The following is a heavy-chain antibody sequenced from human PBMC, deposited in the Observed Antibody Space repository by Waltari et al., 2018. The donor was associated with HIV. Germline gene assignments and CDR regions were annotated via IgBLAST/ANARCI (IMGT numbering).Heavy chain of an antibody. D-gene: IGHD3-16*01. Sequence: QVQLVQSGPEVKKPGSSVKVSCKSSGDTFGNYAISWVRQAPGQGLEWRGRIVPSLGVTTYAQILQGRVTITADGSTTTAYMELSSLKSEDTAIFYCALEGGNYVSPLDFWGQGTLVTVSS. CDR1: GDTFGNYA. CDR3: ALEGGNYVSPLDF. J-gene: IGHJ4*02. V-gene: IGHV1-69*04. CDR2: IVPSLGVT.